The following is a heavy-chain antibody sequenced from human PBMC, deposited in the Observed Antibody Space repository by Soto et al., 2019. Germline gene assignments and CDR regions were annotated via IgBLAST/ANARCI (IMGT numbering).Heavy chain of an antibody. V-gene: IGHV3-7*04. J-gene: IGHJ4*02. CDR2: TNQDGSEK. D-gene: IGHD1-26*01. Sequence: EVHLVESGGGLVQTGGSLRLSCAISESTVRRDWMNWVRQAPGKGLEWVAHTNQDGSEKYYVDSVKGRFTISRDNDKNSLYLKMNSLRAEATAMYYCSGGVGDAFWGQGTLVTVSS. CDR3: SGGVGDAF. CDR1: ESTVRRDW.